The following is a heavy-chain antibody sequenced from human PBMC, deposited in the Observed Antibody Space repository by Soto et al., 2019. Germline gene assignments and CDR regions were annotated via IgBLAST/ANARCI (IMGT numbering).Heavy chain of an antibody. J-gene: IGHJ4*02. V-gene: IGHV5-51*01. Sequence: XESLKISCKGSGYSFTSYWIGWVRQMPGKGLEWMGIIYPGDSDTRYSPSFQGQVTISADKSISTAYLQWSSLKASDTAMYYCARRTVATIPYCSGGSCYYAYFDSWGQGNLVTVSS. CDR3: ARRTVATIPYCSGGSCYYAYFDS. CDR2: IYPGDSDT. D-gene: IGHD2-15*01. CDR1: GYSFTSYW.